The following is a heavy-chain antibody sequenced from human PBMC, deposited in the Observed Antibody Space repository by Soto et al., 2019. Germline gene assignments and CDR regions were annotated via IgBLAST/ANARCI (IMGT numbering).Heavy chain of an antibody. J-gene: IGHJ2*01. CDR1: GFTFSSYW. CDR3: ARYGVHWYFDL. V-gene: IGHV3-74*01. CDR2: INSDGSST. Sequence: GGLRLSCAASGFTFSSYWMHWVRQAPGKGLVWVSRINSDGSSTSYADSVKGRFTISRDNAKNTLYLQMNSLRAEDTAVYYCARYGVHWYFDLWGRGTLVTVSS. D-gene: IGHD2-8*01.